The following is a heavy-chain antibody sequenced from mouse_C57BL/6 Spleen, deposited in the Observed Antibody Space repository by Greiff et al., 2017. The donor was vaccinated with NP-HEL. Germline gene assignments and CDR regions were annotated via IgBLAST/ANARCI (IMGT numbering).Heavy chain of an antibody. CDR2: IYPGSGNT. CDR1: GYAFTDDY. J-gene: IGHJ4*01. CDR3: ARWRDDYDDYYAMDY. V-gene: IGHV1-76*01. D-gene: IGHD2-4*01. Sequence: VQLQQSGAELVRPGASVKLSCKASGYAFTDDYINWVKQRPGQGLEWIARIYPGSGNTYYNEKFKGKATLTAEKSSSTAYMQLSSLTSEDSAVYFCARWRDDYDDYYAMDYWGQGTSVTVSS.